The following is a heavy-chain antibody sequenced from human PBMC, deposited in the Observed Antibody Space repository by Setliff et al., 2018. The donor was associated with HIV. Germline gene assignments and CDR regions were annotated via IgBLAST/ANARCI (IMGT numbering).Heavy chain of an antibody. D-gene: IGHD3-22*01. CDR1: GFTFSRYG. J-gene: IGHJ3*02. Sequence: PGGSLRLSCAASGFTFSRYGMHWVRQAPGKGLEWVAVISYDGSNKYYADSVKGRLTISRDNSKNTLYLQMNSLRAEDTAVYCCARSKGHLYYDDDTGYVLRAFDIWGQGTMVTVSS. CDR2: ISYDGSNK. V-gene: IGHV3-30*04. CDR3: ARSKGHLYYDDDTGYVLRAFDI.